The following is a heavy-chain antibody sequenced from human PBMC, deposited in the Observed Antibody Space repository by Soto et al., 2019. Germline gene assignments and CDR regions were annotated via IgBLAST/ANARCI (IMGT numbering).Heavy chain of an antibody. V-gene: IGHV3-23*01. CDR3: ASTGDFWSGYYSNDAFDI. J-gene: IGHJ3*02. Sequence: PGGSLRLSCVASGFTFSSYAMSWVRQAPGKGLEWVSAISGSGGSTYYADSVKGRFTISRDNSKNTLYLQMNSLRAEDTAVYYCASTGDFWSGYYSNDAFDIWGQGTMVTVSS. D-gene: IGHD3-3*01. CDR1: GFTFSSYA. CDR2: ISGSGGST.